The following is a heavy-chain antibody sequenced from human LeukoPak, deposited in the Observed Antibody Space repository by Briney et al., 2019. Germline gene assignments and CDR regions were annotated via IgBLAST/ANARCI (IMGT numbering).Heavy chain of an antibody. J-gene: IGHJ4*02. CDR3: TRIFLFLPPRGINSFDF. D-gene: IGHD2-21*01. Sequence: GRSLRLSCTTSGFTFVDYTMSWVRQAPGKGLEWVGFIRNKAYGGTPEYAASVKGRFTMSRDDSKSIAYLQMNSLKTEDTAVYYCTRIFLFLPPRGINSFDFWGQGTLVTVSS. CDR1: GFTFVDYT. V-gene: IGHV3-49*04. CDR2: IRNKAYGGTP.